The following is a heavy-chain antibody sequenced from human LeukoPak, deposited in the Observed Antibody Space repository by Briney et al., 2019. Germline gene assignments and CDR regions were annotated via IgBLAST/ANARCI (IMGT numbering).Heavy chain of an antibody. CDR3: AHRLDQRTNWNYGNFDY. D-gene: IGHD1-7*01. V-gene: IGHV2-5*02. Sequence: ESGPTLLKPTQTLTLTCTFSGFSLTTSGVGVGWIRQPPGKALEWLALIYWDDDKRYSPSLRNRLSITKETSKNQVVLTMTNVDPVDTATYYCAHRLDQRTNWNYGNFDYWGQGTLVTVSS. CDR1: GFSLTTSGVG. J-gene: IGHJ4*02. CDR2: IYWDDDK.